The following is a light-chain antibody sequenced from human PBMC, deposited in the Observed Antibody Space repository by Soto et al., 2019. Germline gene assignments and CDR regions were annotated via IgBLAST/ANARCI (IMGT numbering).Light chain of an antibody. CDR1: TSNIGGNT. Sequence: QPVLTQPPSASGTPGQRVTISCSGSTSNIGGNTVNWYQLLPGTAPKLLIYGNNQRPSGVPDRFSGSKSGTSASLAISRLQSEDEASYYCAAWAASLTAVTFGGGTKLTVL. CDR3: AAWAASLTAVT. J-gene: IGLJ2*01. V-gene: IGLV1-44*01. CDR2: GNN.